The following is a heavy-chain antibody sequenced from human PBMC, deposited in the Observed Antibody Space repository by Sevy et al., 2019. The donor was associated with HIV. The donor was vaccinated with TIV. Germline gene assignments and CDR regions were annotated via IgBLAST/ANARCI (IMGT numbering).Heavy chain of an antibody. CDR3: ARSGGITDYGMDV. CDR2: IKPDGSGT. D-gene: IGHD1-26*01. CDR1: GFTLSGYW. J-gene: IGHJ6*02. Sequence: GGSRRLSCAASGFTLSGYWMSWVRQAPGKGLEWVANIKPDGSGTYYVDSVKGRFTISRDNAKNSFFLQMNTLRADDTAVYYCARSGGITDYGMDVWGPGTTVTVSS. V-gene: IGHV3-7*03.